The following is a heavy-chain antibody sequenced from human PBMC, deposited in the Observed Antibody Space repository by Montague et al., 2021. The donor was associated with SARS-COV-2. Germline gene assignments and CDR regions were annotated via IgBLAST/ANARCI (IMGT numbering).Heavy chain of an antibody. D-gene: IGHD6-19*01. CDR1: GGSTSSTSFF. CDR2: MYSSGTT. CDR3: ASSTSGWFIY. J-gene: IGHJ4*02. Sequence: SETLSLTCSVSGGSTSSTSFFWAWIRQPPGKGLEWVGSMYSSGTTYYNPSLRSRVTIAGDTSRNQLSVRLSSVTAADTAVYYCASSTSGWFIYWGQGTLVTVSS. V-gene: IGHV4-39*01.